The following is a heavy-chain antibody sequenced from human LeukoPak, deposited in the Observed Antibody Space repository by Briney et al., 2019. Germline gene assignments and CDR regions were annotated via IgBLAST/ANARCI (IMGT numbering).Heavy chain of an antibody. CDR1: GFTFSSYE. Sequence: QSGGSLRLSCAASGFTFSSYEMNWVRQGPGKGPEWVSYISSSGSTIYYADSVKGRFTISRDNAKNSLYLQMNSLRAEDTAVYYCAELGITMIGGVWGKGTTVTISS. CDR3: AELGITMIGGV. D-gene: IGHD3-10*02. V-gene: IGHV3-48*03. J-gene: IGHJ6*04. CDR2: ISSSGSTI.